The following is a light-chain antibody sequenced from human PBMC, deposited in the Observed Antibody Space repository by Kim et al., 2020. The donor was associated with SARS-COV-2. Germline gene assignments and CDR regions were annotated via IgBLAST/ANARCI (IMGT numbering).Light chain of an antibody. CDR2: EVN. J-gene: IGLJ1*01. CDR1: SPDFGGSNS. Sequence: PGQSVTLSCSATSPDFGGSNSVSCYQQRPGKAPKLILYEVNTRPSGVPDRFSGSKSGNTASLTVSGLQAEDEADYYCSSYAGSDTVFGSGTKVTVL. CDR3: SSYAGSDTV. V-gene: IGLV2-8*01.